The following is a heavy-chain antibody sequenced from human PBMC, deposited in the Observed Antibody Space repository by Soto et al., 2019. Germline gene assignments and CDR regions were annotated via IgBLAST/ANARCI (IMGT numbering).Heavy chain of an antibody. J-gene: IGHJ4*02. CDR1: GFTFSDYY. CDR3: ARDYFLACVD. V-gene: IGHV3-11*01. D-gene: IGHD3-10*01. CDR2: ISSDGSLT. Sequence: GGSLRLSCEASGFTFSDYYMTWIRQAPGKGLEWVSYISSDGSLTYYADSVKGRFTVSRDNAKNSLSLQMNSLRGDDTAVYYCARDYFLACVDWGRGTLVTVSS.